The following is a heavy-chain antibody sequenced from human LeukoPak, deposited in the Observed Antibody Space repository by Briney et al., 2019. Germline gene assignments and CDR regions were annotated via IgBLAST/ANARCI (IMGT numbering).Heavy chain of an antibody. CDR1: GFTFSSYA. J-gene: IGHJ4*02. CDR3: AREYGSGSYPSTNY. CDR2: ISYDGSNK. Sequence: GGSLRLSCAASGFTFSSYAMHWVRQAPGKGLEWVAVISYDGSNKYYADSVKGRFTISRDNSKNTLYLQMNSLRAEDTAVYYCAREYGSGSYPSTNYWGQGTLVTVSS. D-gene: IGHD3-10*01. V-gene: IGHV3-30-3*01.